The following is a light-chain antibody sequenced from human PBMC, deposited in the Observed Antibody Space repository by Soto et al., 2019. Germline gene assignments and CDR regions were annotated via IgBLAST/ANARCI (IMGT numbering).Light chain of an antibody. V-gene: IGKV1-5*03. J-gene: IGKJ1*01. CDR1: QSISSW. CDR2: KAS. CDR3: QQYNSYPT. Sequence: DIQMTQSPSTLSASVGVRVTITCRASQSISSWLAWYQQKPGKAPKLLIYKASSLESGVPSRFSGSGSGTEFTLTISSLQPDDFATYYCQQYNSYPTFGQGTKVEIK.